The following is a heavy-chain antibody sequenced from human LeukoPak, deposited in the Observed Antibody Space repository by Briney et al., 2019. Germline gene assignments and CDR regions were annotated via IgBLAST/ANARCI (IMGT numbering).Heavy chain of an antibody. CDR1: GYNFPSYT. V-gene: IGHV1-3*01. CDR3: ARSSSGTYHY. CDR2: INGDNGNT. D-gene: IGHD3-10*01. Sequence: ASVKVSCKTSGYNFPSYTMHWLRQAPGQSPEWMGSINGDNGNTRYSEKFQDGVTFTRNTSASSAYMELSSLRFEDTAVYYCARSSSGTYHYWGQGTLVTVSS. J-gene: IGHJ4*02.